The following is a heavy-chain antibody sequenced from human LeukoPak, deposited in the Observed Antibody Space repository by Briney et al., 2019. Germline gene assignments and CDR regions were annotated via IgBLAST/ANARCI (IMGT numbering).Heavy chain of an antibody. J-gene: IGHJ4*02. CDR3: ARVVAGPQGYFDS. D-gene: IGHD2-15*01. CDR1: GFIFSDDY. V-gene: IGHV3-11*03. Sequence: GGSLRLSCEASGFIFSDDYMSWIRQAPGKGLEWISYIRRSSGYINYAASVKGRFTIPRDNAKNSLYLQMNSLRADDTAVYYCARVVAGPQGYFDSWGQGTLVTVSS. CDR2: IRRSSGYI.